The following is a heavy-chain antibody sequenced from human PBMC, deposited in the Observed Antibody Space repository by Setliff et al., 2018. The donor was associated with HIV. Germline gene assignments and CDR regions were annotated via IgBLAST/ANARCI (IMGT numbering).Heavy chain of an antibody. J-gene: IGHJ4*02. D-gene: IGHD3-16*02. V-gene: IGHV3-64*04. CDR2: LSRGGDNT. CDR1: GFTISTYS. Sequence: GGSLRLSCLVSGFTISTYSLNWARQAPGKRPEYVAALSRGGDNTKYADSVKGRFTISRDNAKKSLYLQMNSLRAEDTAVYYCARGGKYYDYVWGSYRYIYSDPFDYWGQGSLVTVSS. CDR3: ARGGKYYDYVWGSYRYIYSDPFDY.